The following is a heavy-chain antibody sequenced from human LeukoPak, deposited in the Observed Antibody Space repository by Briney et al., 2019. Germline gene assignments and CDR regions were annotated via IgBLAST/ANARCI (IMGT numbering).Heavy chain of an antibody. J-gene: IGHJ2*01. CDR3: ARDSGIAVAGNRYWYFDL. CDR1: GDSVSSNSAA. V-gene: IGHV6-1*01. CDR2: TYYRSKWYN. Sequence: SQTLSLTCAISGDSVSSNSAAWNWIRQYPSRGLEWLGRTYYRSKWYNDYAVSVKSRITINPDTSKNQFSLQLNSVTPEDTAVYYCARDSGIAVAGNRYWYFDLWGRGTLVTVSS. D-gene: IGHD6-19*01.